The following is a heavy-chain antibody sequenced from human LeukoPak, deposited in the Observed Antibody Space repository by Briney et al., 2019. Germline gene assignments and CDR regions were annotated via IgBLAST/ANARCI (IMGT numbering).Heavy chain of an antibody. CDR3: ARDLEYYYDSGQVRWFDP. Sequence: PGGSLRLSCAASGFTFSDYYMSWIRQAPGKGLEWVSYISSSGSTIYYADSVKGRFTISRDNAKNSPYLQMNSLRAEDTAVYYCARDLEYYYDSGQVRWFDPWGQGTLVTVSS. CDR1: GFTFSDYY. CDR2: ISSSGSTI. V-gene: IGHV3-11*01. D-gene: IGHD3-22*01. J-gene: IGHJ5*02.